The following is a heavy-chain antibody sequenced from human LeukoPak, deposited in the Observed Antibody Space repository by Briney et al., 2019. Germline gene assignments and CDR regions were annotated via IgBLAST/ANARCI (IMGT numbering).Heavy chain of an antibody. CDR1: GFTLSAYT. CDR2: IKGSDNYI. D-gene: IGHD3-10*01. CDR3: ARSRGMSMNDKNLLY. J-gene: IGHJ4*02. V-gene: IGHV3-21*06. Sequence: GGSLRLSCAASGFTLSAYTLNWVRQAPGKGLEWVSSIKGSDNYIYNADSVAGRFTVSTDDAQNSIYLQMNSLRVEDTAIYYCARSRGMSMNDKNLLYWGQGSLFTVSS.